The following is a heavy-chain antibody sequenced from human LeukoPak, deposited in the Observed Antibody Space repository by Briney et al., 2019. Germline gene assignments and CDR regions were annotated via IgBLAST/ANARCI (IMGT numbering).Heavy chain of an antibody. V-gene: IGHV1-2*02. J-gene: IGHJ4*02. CDR2: INPNSGGT. Sequence: ASVKLCCKASGYTFTCYYMHWVRQAPGQGLELMGWINPNSGGTNYAQKFQGRVTMTRDTSISTAYMELSRLRSDDTAVYYCARDKLRGRIAVADWGQGTLVTVSS. CDR3: ARDKLRGRIAVAD. D-gene: IGHD6-19*01. CDR1: GYTFTCYY.